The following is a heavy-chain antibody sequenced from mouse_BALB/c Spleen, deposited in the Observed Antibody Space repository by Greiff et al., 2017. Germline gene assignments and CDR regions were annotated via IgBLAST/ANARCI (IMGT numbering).Heavy chain of an antibody. V-gene: IGHV5-12-2*01. CDR1: GFTFGSYT. Sequence: EVQLVESGGGLVQPGGSLKLSCAASGFTFGSYTMSWVRQTPEKRLEWVAYISNGGGSTYYPDTVKGRFTISRDNAKNTLYLQMSSLKSEDTAMYYCARHYYGSSYFDYWGQGTTLTVSS. D-gene: IGHD1-1*01. J-gene: IGHJ2*01. CDR2: ISNGGGST. CDR3: ARHYYGSSYFDY.